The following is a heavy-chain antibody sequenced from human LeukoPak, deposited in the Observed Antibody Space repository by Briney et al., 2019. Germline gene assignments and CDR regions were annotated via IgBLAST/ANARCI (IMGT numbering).Heavy chain of an antibody. Sequence: ASVKVSCKASGYTFTSYGISWVRQAPGQGLEWMGWISAYNGNTNYAQKFQGRVTMTRDTSISTAYMELSRLRSDDTAVYYCARGARIVVAGPEGSFDYWGQGTLVTVSS. J-gene: IGHJ4*02. CDR2: ISAYNGNT. D-gene: IGHD6-19*01. CDR3: ARGARIVVAGPEGSFDY. V-gene: IGHV1-18*01. CDR1: GYTFTSYG.